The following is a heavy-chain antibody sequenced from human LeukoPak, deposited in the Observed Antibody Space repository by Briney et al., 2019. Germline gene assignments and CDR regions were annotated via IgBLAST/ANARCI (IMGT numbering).Heavy chain of an antibody. CDR2: ISSSSSYI. CDR3: ARDGNYYDSSGYYATTDFDY. V-gene: IGHV3-21*01. J-gene: IGHJ4*02. Sequence: GGSLRLSCAASGFTFSSYSMNWVRQAPGKGLEWVSSISSSSSYIYYADSVKGRFTISIDNAKNSLYLQMNSLRAEDTAVYYCARDGNYYDSSGYYATTDFDYWGQGTLVTVSS. D-gene: IGHD3-22*01. CDR1: GFTFSSYS.